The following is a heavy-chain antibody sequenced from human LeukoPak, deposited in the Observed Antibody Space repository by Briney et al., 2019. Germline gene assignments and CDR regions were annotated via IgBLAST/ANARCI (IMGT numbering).Heavy chain of an antibody. CDR1: GFPFSTYA. CDR2: ITGSGGFT. CDR3: VXSLDX. Sequence: GGSLRLSCAASGFPFSTYAMNWVRQAPGKGLEWVSVITGSGGFTQYADSVKGRFTISRDNSKNTVYLQMNSLRVEDTALYYCVXSLDXXXQGTLVTVSS. J-gene: IGHJ4*02. V-gene: IGHV3-23*01.